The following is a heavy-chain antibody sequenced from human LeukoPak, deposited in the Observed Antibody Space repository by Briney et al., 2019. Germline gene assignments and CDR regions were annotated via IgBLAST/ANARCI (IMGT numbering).Heavy chain of an antibody. J-gene: IGHJ3*02. Sequence: PGGSLRLSCAASGFTFSSYAMHWVRQAPGKGLEWVAVISYDGSNKYYADSVKGRFTISRDNSKNTLYLQMNSLRAEDTAVYCCAGTIFGVPEGDAFDIWGQGTMVTVSS. CDR2: ISYDGSNK. CDR1: GFTFSSYA. V-gene: IGHV3-30-3*01. D-gene: IGHD3-3*01. CDR3: AGTIFGVPEGDAFDI.